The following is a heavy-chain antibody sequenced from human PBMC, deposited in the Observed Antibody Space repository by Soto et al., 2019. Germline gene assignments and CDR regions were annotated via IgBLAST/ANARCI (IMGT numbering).Heavy chain of an antibody. CDR1: VGTFSSYA. CDR2: IIPIYGTA. D-gene: IGHD5-12*01. V-gene: IGHV1-69*13. CDR3: AREWGRDGSEAFDY. Sequence: VASVKVSCKASVGTFSSYAISWVRQAPGQGLEWMGGIIPIYGTANYAQKFQGRVTITADESTSTAYMELSSLRSEDTAVYYWAREWGRDGSEAFDYWGQGTLVTVSS. J-gene: IGHJ4*02.